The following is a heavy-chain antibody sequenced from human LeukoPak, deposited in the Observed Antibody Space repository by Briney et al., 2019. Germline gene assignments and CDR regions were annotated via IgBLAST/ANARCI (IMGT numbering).Heavy chain of an antibody. CDR2: IVVGSGNT. J-gene: IGHJ4*02. CDR1: GFTFTSSA. V-gene: IGHV1-58*02. Sequence: GASVKVSCKAPGFTFTSSAMQWVRQARGQRLEWIGWIVVGSGNTNYAQKFQERVTITRDMSTSTAYMELSSLRSEDTAVYYCAAETGEAFDYWGQGTLVTVSS. D-gene: IGHD7-27*01. CDR3: AAETGEAFDY.